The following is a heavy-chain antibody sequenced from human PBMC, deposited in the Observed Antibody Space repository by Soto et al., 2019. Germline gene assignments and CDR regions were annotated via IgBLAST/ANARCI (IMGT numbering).Heavy chain of an antibody. Sequence: SETLSLTCAVSGVSVSRGSYYWNWIRQPPGKGLEWIGYISYSGSTNYNPSLRSRVTISVDRSKNQFSLRLNSVTAADTAMYYCASDPPCSSDCGLDVWGQGTTVTVS. CDR2: ISYSGST. J-gene: IGHJ6*02. D-gene: IGHD2-15*01. V-gene: IGHV4-61*01. CDR3: ASDPPCSSDCGLDV. CDR1: GVSVSRGSYY.